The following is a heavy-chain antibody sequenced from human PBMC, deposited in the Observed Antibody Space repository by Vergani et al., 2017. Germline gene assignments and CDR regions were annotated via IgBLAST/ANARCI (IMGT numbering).Heavy chain of an antibody. CDR3: ARTSSGSYYSWDAFDI. J-gene: IGHJ3*02. Sequence: QVTLKESGPVLVKPTETLTLTCTVSGFSLSNARMGVSWIRQPPGKALEWLAHIFSRDEKSYSTSLKSRLTISKDTSKSQVVLTMTNMDPVDTARYYCARTSSGSYYSWDAFDIWGQGTMVTVSS. CDR2: IFSRDEK. D-gene: IGHD1-26*01. CDR1: GFSLSNARMG. V-gene: IGHV2-26*01.